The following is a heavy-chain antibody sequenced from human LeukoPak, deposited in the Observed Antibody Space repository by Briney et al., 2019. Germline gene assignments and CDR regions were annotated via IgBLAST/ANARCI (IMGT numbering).Heavy chain of an antibody. J-gene: IGHJ4*02. Sequence: SETLSLACTVSSGSISSYYWSWIRQPAGKGLEWIGSIYTSGSTNNNPSLKSRVTMSLDTSKNQFSLKLSSVTAADTAVYYCARDTVYYDSSGYLGVFDYWGQGTLVTVSS. V-gene: IGHV4-4*07. CDR3: ARDTVYYDSSGYLGVFDY. D-gene: IGHD3-22*01. CDR2: IYTSGST. CDR1: SGSISSYY.